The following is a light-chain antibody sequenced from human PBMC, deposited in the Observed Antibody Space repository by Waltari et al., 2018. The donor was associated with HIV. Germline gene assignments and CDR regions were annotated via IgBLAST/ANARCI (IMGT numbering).Light chain of an antibody. Sequence: SYELTQPPSVSVSPGQTASITCPGDKLGDNYAYWYQQKPGQSPVLVIYVDTKRPSGIPERFSGSNSGNTATLTISGTQAMDEADYYCQAWDSNTGVFGGGTKLTVL. J-gene: IGLJ2*01. CDR3: QAWDSNTGV. V-gene: IGLV3-1*01. CDR2: VDT. CDR1: KLGDNY.